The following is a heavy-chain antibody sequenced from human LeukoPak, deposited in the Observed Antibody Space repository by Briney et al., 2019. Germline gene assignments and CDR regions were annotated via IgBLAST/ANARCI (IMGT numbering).Heavy chain of an antibody. J-gene: IGHJ4*02. V-gene: IGHV4-39*07. CDR2: IYYSGST. D-gene: IGHD5/OR15-5a*01. CDR3: ARVYGAYYFDY. Sequence: SETLSLTCTVSGGSISSSSYYWGWIRQPPGKGLEWIGSIYYSGSTHYNPSLKSRVTISVDTSKNQFSLKLSSVTAADTAVYYCARVYGAYYFDYWGQGTLVTVSS. CDR1: GGSISSSSYY.